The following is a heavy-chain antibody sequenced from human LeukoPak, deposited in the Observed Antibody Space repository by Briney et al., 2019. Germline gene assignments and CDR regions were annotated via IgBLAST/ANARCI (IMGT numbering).Heavy chain of an antibody. CDR1: GFTFSSYS. Sequence: PGGSLRLSCAASGFTFSSYSMNWVRQAPGKGLEWVSSISSSSSYIYYADSVKGRFTISRDNAKNSLYLQMNSLRAEDTAVYYCARVVLTYCGGDCYSRYYFDYWGQGTLVTVSS. CDR3: ARVVLTYCGGDCYSRYYFDY. CDR2: ISSSSSYI. D-gene: IGHD2-21*02. J-gene: IGHJ4*02. V-gene: IGHV3-21*01.